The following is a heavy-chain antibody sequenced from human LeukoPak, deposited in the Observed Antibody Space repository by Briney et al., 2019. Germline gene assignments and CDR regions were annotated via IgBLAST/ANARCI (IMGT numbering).Heavy chain of an antibody. Sequence: SETLSLTCTVSGGSISSYYWSWIRQPPGKGLEWIGYIYYSGSTNYNPSLKSRVTISVDTSKNQFSLKLSSVTAADTAVYYCARDVVGATEFDYWGRGTLVTVSS. J-gene: IGHJ4*02. CDR3: ARDVVGATEFDY. CDR2: IYYSGST. CDR1: GGSISSYY. V-gene: IGHV4-59*12. D-gene: IGHD1-26*01.